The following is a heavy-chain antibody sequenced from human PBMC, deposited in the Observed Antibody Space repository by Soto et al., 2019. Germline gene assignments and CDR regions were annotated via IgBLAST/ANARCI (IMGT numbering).Heavy chain of an antibody. CDR2: IYWDDDK. J-gene: IGHJ4*02. D-gene: IGHD5-12*01. CDR1: GFSLSTSGVG. V-gene: IGHV2-5*02. Sequence: QITLKESGPTLVKPTQTLTLTCTFSGFSLSTSGVGXXWIRQPPGKALEWLALIYWDDDKRYSPSLKSRLTITKDTSINQVVLTMTNMDPVDTATYYCAHRRGSGYDPNSPFDYWGQGTLVTVSS. CDR3: AHRRGSGYDPNSPFDY.